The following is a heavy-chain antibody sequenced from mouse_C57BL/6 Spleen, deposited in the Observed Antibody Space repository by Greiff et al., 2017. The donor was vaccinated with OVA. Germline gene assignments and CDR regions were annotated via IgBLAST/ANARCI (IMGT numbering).Heavy chain of an antibody. J-gene: IGHJ2*01. CDR3: AREDTTVVAHFDY. Sequence: QVHVKQSGPELVKPGASVKISCKASGYAFSSSWMNWVKQRPGKGLEWIGRIYPGDGDTNYNGKFKGKATLTADKSSSTAYMQLSSLTSEDSAVYFCAREDTTVVAHFDYWGQGTTLTVSS. V-gene: IGHV1-82*01. CDR1: GYAFSSSW. CDR2: IYPGDGDT. D-gene: IGHD1-1*01.